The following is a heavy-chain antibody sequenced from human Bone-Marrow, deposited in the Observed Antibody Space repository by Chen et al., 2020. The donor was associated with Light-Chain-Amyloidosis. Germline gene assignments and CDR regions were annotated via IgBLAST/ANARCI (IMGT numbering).Heavy chain of an antibody. V-gene: IGHV5-51*01. CDR1: GYPFPTYW. CDR2: IYPDDSDA. CDR3: ARRRDGYNFDY. D-gene: IGHD5-12*01. J-gene: IGHJ4*02. Sequence: EVQLEQSGPEVKKPGESLKISCNGPGYPFPTYWIGRVRQMPGKGLEWMGVIYPDDSDARYSPSFEGQVTISADKSITTAYLQWRSLKASDTAMYYCARRRDGYNFDYWGQGTLVTVSS.